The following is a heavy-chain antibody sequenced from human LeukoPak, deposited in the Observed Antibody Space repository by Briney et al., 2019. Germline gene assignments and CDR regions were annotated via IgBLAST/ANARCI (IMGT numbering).Heavy chain of an antibody. V-gene: IGHV3-7*03. D-gene: IGHD6-6*01. CDR3: ARSSYSSSSSV. Sequence: GSLRLSCAVSGFTFSGFWMSWSRQAPGKGLEWVASINSDGSEGYYADVVKGRFTISRDNAKNSLYLQINSLRSEDTAVYYCARSSYSSSSSVWGQGTMVTVSS. CDR2: INSDGSEG. CDR1: GFTFSGFW. J-gene: IGHJ3*01.